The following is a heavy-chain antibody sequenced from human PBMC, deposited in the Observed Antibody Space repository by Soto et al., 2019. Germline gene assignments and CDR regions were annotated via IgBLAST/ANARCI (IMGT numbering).Heavy chain of an antibody. V-gene: IGHV3-23*01. Sequence: DEQLLESGGGLVQPGGSLRLSGAASGFTFSSYAMTWVRQSPGKGLEWVSTIGGIGSSTYYADSVKGRFTISRDKSKNPLYRQMNSLSAEDTAVYYCAKVNTILGVEYYYYCMDVWGQGTTVTVSS. CDR3: AKVNTILGVEYYYYCMDV. CDR1: GFTFSSYA. J-gene: IGHJ6*02. CDR2: IGGIGSST. D-gene: IGHD3-3*01.